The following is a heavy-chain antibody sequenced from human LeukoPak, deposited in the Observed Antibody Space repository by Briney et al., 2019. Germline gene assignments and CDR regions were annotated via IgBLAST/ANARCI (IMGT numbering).Heavy chain of an antibody. Sequence: PGGSLTLSCAASGLTFSDYYMSWTRQSPGKGLEWISYISSSSSYANYADSVNGRFTISRDNAKNSLYLQMSILRAEDTAIYYCAQAAAGMSPTDYWGQGTLVTVSS. D-gene: IGHD6-13*01. CDR2: ISSSSSYA. V-gene: IGHV3-11*06. CDR3: AQAAAGMSPTDY. J-gene: IGHJ4*02. CDR1: GLTFSDYY.